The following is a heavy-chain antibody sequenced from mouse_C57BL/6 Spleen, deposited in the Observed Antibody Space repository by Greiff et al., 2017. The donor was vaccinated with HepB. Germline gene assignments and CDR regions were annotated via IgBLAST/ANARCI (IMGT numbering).Heavy chain of an antibody. V-gene: IGHV1-69*01. CDR2: IDPSDSYT. J-gene: IGHJ1*03. CDR1: GYTFTSYW. Sequence: VQLQQPGAELVMPGASVKLSCKASGYTFTSYWMHWVKQRPGQGLEWIGEIDPSDSYTNYNQKFKGKSTLTVDKSSSTAYMQLSSLTSEDSAVDYCARGYYGSSYVDWYFDVWGTGTTVTVSS. D-gene: IGHD1-1*01. CDR3: ARGYYGSSYVDWYFDV.